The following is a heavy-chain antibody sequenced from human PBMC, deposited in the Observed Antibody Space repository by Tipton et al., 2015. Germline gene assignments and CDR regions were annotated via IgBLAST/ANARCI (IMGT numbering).Heavy chain of an antibody. CDR3: AREAYSSSGLIFDY. Sequence: TLSLTCTVSGGSFSDYYWSWIRQSPGEGLEWIGYIYYSGSTNYNPSLRSRVAMSMDTSKNQFSLKLSSVIAADTAVYYCAREAYSSSGLIFDYWGQGTLVTVSS. CDR2: IYYSGST. V-gene: IGHV4-59*01. J-gene: IGHJ4*02. D-gene: IGHD6-6*01. CDR1: GGSFSDYY.